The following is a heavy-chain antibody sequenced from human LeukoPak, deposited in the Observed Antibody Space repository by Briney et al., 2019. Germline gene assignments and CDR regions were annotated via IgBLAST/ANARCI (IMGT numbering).Heavy chain of an antibody. V-gene: IGHV3-66*01. CDR2: IYSGGST. D-gene: IGHD6-19*01. J-gene: IGHJ4*02. Sequence: GGSLTLSCAASGFTVSSKYMSWVRQAPGKGLEWVSVIYSGGSTYYADSVKGRFTISRDNSKNTVYLQMNSLRAEDTAVYYCARGSDGWFAFDYWGQGILVTVSS. CDR1: GFTVSSKY. CDR3: ARGSDGWFAFDY.